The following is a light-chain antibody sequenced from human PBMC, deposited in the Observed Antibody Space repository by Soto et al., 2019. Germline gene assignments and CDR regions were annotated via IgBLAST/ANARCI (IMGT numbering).Light chain of an antibody. V-gene: IGKV3-11*01. Sequence: EIVLTQSPATLSLSPGERATLSCRASQSVSGYLAWYQQKPGQAPRLLIYDGSHRAAGIPSRFSGSGSGTDFTLTISGLEPEDFAVYYRQQRSNLLISFGPGTKVDIK. J-gene: IGKJ3*01. CDR3: QQRSNLLIS. CDR2: DGS. CDR1: QSVSGY.